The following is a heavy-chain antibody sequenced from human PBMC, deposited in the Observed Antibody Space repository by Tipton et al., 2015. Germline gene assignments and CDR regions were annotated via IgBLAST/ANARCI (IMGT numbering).Heavy chain of an antibody. D-gene: IGHD3-22*01. CDR1: GGSISSGGYY. CDR3: ATTLRGHHYDKESDY. CDR2: IYHNGST. J-gene: IGHJ4*02. Sequence: TLSLTCTVSGGSISSGGYYWTWIRPHPGKGLGWIGCIYHNGSTYKNPSLKSRVTISVDTSQNQFSLKLNSVTAADTAVYYCATTLRGHHYDKESDYWGQGTLVTVSS. V-gene: IGHV4-31*03.